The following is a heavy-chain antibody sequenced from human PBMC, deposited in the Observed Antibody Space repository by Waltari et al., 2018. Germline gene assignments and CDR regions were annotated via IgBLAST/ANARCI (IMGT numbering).Heavy chain of an antibody. D-gene: IGHD1-7*01. CDR2: VDPEYGET. Sequence: EVQLVQSGAEVKKPGATVKISCKASGYTFTDYYMHWVQQAPGKGLEWMGLVDPEYGETKDAEKVQGRGTITADTSTDTAYMELSILRSEDTAVYYCATDQLGLELRTFDPWGQLTLVTVSS. CDR1: GYTFTDYY. V-gene: IGHV1-69-2*01. CDR3: ATDQLGLELRTFDP. J-gene: IGHJ5*02.